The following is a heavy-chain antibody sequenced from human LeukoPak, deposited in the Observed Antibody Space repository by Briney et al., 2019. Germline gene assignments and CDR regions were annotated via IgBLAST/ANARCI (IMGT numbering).Heavy chain of an antibody. Sequence: SETLSLTCAVSGYSISSGYYWGWIRQPPGKGLEWIGSIYHGGSTYYNPSLKSRVTISVDTSKNQFSLKLSSVTAADTAVYYCATGPYCGGDCYGYYFDYWGQGTLVTVSS. CDR2: IYHGGST. CDR3: ATGPYCGGDCYGYYFDY. D-gene: IGHD2-21*02. J-gene: IGHJ4*02. V-gene: IGHV4-38-2*01. CDR1: GYSISSGYY.